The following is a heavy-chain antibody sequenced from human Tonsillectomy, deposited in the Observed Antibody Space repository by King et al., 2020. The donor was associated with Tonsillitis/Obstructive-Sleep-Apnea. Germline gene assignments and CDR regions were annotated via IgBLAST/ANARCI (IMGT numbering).Heavy chain of an antibody. CDR2: ISGDGGST. V-gene: IGHV3-43*02. CDR3: AKDIGIVVANAEYFQH. Sequence: DVQLVESGGGVVQPGGSLRLSCAASGFTFNDYAMHWVRQAPGKGLEWVSLISGDGGSTYYADSVKGRFTISRDNSKTSLYLQMNSLRTEDTAFYYCAKDIGIVVANAEYFQHWGQGTLVTVSS. CDR1: GFTFNDYA. J-gene: IGHJ1*01. D-gene: IGHD3-22*01.